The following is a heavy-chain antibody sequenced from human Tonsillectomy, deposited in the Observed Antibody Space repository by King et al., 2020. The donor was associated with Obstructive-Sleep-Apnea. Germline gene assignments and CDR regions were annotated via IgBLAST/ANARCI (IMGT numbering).Heavy chain of an antibody. J-gene: IGHJ3*02. D-gene: IGHD3-22*01. CDR1: GGSFSGYY. Sequence: VQLQQWGAGLLKPSETLSLTCAVYGGSFSGYYWSWIRQPTGKGLEWIGEINHSGSTNYNPSLKSRVTISVDTSKNQFSLKLSSVTAADTAVYYCARGDTMIVVVTPDAFDIWGRGTMVTVSS. V-gene: IGHV4-34*01. CDR2: INHSGST. CDR3: ARGDTMIVVVTPDAFDI.